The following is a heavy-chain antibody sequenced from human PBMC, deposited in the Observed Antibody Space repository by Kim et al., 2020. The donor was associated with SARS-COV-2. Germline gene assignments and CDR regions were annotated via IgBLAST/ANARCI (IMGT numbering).Heavy chain of an antibody. Sequence: SETLSLTCTVSGGSISSSSYYWGWIRQPPGKGLEWIGSIYYSGSTYYNPSLKSRVTISVDTSKNQFSLKLSCVTAADTAVYYCARLRAFARLYSSSWYGTKSSGVDYWGQGTLVTVSS. V-gene: IGHV4-39*01. CDR1: GGSISSSSYY. CDR3: ARLRAFARLYSSSWYGTKSSGVDY. D-gene: IGHD6-13*01. J-gene: IGHJ4*02. CDR2: IYYSGST.